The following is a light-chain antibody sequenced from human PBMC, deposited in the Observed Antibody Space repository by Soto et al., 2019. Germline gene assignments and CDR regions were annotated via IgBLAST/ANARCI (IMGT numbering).Light chain of an antibody. CDR3: SSWTSSTTQV. V-gene: IGLV2-14*01. J-gene: IGLJ2*01. CDR1: SSDVGGYNF. Sequence: QSALTQPASVSGSPGQSITISCTGTSSDVGGYNFVSWYQQHPGKAPKLMIYEVNNRPSGVSNRFSGSKSGNTASLTISGRQAEDEADYYCSSWTSSTTQVLGGGTKLTAL. CDR2: EVN.